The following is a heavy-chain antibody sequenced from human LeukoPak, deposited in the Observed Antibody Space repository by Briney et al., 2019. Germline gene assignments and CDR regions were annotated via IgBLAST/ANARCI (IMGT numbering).Heavy chain of an antibody. D-gene: IGHD2-15*01. V-gene: IGHV3-23*01. CDR3: TKGGDIVVVVAATPTPFDY. J-gene: IGHJ4*02. Sequence: GGSLRLSCAASGFTFSSYAMRWVRHAPGKGLEWVSAISCSGGSTYYADSVKGRFTISRDNSKNTLYLQMNSLRAEDTAVYYCTKGGDIVVVVAATPTPFDYWGQGTLVTVSS. CDR2: ISCSGGST. CDR1: GFTFSSYA.